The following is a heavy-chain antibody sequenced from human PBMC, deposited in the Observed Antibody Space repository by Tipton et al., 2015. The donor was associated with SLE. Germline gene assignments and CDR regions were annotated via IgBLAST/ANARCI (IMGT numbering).Heavy chain of an antibody. J-gene: IGHJ3*02. Sequence: TLSLTCTVSGGSISSGSYYWSWIRQPAGKGLEWIGRIYTSGSTNYTPSLKSRFTISVDTTKNQFSLELSSVTAADTAVYYCARGFLEWLFDDAFDIWGQGTMVTVSS. CDR1: GGSISSGSYY. D-gene: IGHD3-3*01. V-gene: IGHV4-61*02. CDR2: IYTSGST. CDR3: ARGFLEWLFDDAFDI.